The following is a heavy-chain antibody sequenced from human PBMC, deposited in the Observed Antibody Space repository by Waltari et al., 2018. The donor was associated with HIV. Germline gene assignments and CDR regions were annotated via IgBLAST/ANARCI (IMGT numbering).Heavy chain of an antibody. CDR1: GYTFNSYD. Sequence: QVQLVQSGAEVKKPGASVKVYCKASGYTFNSYDINWVRQATGQGLEWMGWMNPNSGNTGYAQKFQGRVTMTRNTSISTAYMELSSLRSEDTAVYYCARGGITIFGVVITIDYWGQGTLVTVSS. D-gene: IGHD3-3*01. J-gene: IGHJ4*02. CDR3: ARGGITIFGVVITIDY. CDR2: MNPNSGNT. V-gene: IGHV1-8*01.